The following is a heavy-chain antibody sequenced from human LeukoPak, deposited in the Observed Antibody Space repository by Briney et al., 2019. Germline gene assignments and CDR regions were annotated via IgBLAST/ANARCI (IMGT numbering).Heavy chain of an antibody. CDR3: ARLRGYSYGYLDY. V-gene: IGHV3-23*01. J-gene: IGHJ4*02. CDR2: ISGSGGST. D-gene: IGHD5-18*01. CDR1: GFTFSSYA. Sequence: GGSLRLSCAASGFTFSSYAMSWVRQAPGKGLEWVSAISGSGGSTYYADSVKGRFTISRDNSKNTLYLQMNSLRAEDTAVYYCARLRGYSYGYLDYWGQGTLVTVSS.